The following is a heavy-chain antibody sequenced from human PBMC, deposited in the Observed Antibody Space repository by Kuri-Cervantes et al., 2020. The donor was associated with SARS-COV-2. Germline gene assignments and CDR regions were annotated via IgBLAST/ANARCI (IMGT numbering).Heavy chain of an antibody. CDR1: GYTFTSYY. CDR2: INPSGGST. V-gene: IGHV1-46*01. D-gene: IGHD3-9*01. J-gene: IGHJ6*02. CDR3: ARDPPSNNYDILTGDNYYYYGMDV. Sequence: ASVKVSCKASGYTFTSYYMHWVRQAPGQGLEWMGIINPSGGSTSYAQKFQGRVTMTRDTSTSTVYMELSSLRSEDTAVYYCARDPPSNNYDILTGDNYYYYGMDVWGQGTTVTVSS.